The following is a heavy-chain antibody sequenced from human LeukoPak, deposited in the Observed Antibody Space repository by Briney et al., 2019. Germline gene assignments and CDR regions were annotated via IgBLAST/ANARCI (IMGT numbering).Heavy chain of an antibody. D-gene: IGHD6-13*01. CDR2: INPNSGGT. V-gene: IGHV1-2*06. CDR1: GYTFTGYS. CDR3: ARDFPTSIAAAGTDY. Sequence: GASVKVSCKASGYTFTGYSMHWVRQAPGQGLEWMGRINPNSGGTNYAQKFQGRVTMTRDTSISTAYTELSRLRSDGTAVYSCARDFPTSIAAAGTDYWGQGTLVTVSS. J-gene: IGHJ4*02.